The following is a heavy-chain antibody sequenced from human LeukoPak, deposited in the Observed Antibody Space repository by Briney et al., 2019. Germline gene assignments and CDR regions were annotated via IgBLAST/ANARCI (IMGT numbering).Heavy chain of an antibody. Sequence: SETLSLTCAVYGGSFSGYYWSWIRKPPGKGLEWIGEINHSGSTSYNPSLKSRVTISVDTSKNQFSLKLSSVTAADTAVYYCARDGGRDSGSYYEDYWGQGTLVTVSS. J-gene: IGHJ4*02. CDR2: INHSGST. D-gene: IGHD1-26*01. CDR3: ARDGGRDSGSYYEDY. CDR1: GGSFSGYY. V-gene: IGHV4-34*01.